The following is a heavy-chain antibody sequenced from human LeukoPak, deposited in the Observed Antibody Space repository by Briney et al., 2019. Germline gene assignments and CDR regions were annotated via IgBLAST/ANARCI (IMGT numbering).Heavy chain of an antibody. CDR1: GFTFSDYW. Sequence: PGGSLRLSCAASGFTFSDYWMHWVRQAPGKGLEWVSSISSSSSYIYYADSVKGRFTISRDNAKNPLYLQMNSLRAEDTAVYYCARLVATYYYDSSGKTLDYWGQGTLVTVSS. V-gene: IGHV3-21*01. J-gene: IGHJ4*02. CDR3: ARLVATYYYDSSGKTLDY. CDR2: ISSSSSYI. D-gene: IGHD3-22*01.